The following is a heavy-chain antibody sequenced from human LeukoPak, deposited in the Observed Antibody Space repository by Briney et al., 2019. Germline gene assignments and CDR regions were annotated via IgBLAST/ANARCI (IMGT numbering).Heavy chain of an antibody. Sequence: GGSLRLSCAASGFTFSSYGMHWVRQAPGKGLEWVAFIRYDGSNKYYADSVKGRFTISRDNSKNTLYLQMNSLRAEDTAVYYCAKGMGYYSLGSYSNDYYYYMDVWGKGTTVTVSS. J-gene: IGHJ6*03. D-gene: IGHD3-10*01. CDR1: GFTFSSYG. CDR3: AKGMGYYSLGSYSNDYYYYMDV. V-gene: IGHV3-30*02. CDR2: IRYDGSNK.